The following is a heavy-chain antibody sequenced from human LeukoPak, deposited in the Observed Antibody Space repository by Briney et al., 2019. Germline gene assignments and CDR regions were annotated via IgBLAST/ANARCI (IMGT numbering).Heavy chain of an antibody. CDR1: GGTISGFC. J-gene: IGHJ3*02. V-gene: IGHV4-4*09. D-gene: IGHD1-26*01. CDR3: AQKSELSLGGSFDI. Sequence: AETLCLTCRVSGGTISGFCRNWVRQPPGKGLEWIGYITPSGTSSYNPALKSRLTISLDTSKNQFSLKLTSATAADTAVYYCAQKSELSLGGSFDIWGRGTMVTVSS. CDR2: ITPSGTS.